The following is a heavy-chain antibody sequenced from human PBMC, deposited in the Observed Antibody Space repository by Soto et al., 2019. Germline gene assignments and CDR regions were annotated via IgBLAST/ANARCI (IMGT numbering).Heavy chain of an antibody. J-gene: IGHJ5*02. V-gene: IGHV1-69*06. Sequence: QVQLVQSGAEVNKPGSSVKVSCTAAGGTFSSYAISWVRQAPGLGLEWMGGIIPIFGTANYAQKFQGRVTITADKSTSTAYMELSSLRSEDTAVYYCARDQGGSYLSECWFDPWGQGTLVTVSS. D-gene: IGHD1-26*01. CDR3: ARDQGGSYLSECWFDP. CDR2: IIPIFGTA. CDR1: GGTFSSYA.